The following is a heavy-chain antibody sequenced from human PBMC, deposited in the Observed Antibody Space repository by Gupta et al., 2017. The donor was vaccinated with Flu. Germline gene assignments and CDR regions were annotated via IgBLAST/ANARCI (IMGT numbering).Heavy chain of an antibody. D-gene: IGHD6-13*01. CDR2: IGDAGDS. Sequence: EVQLLESGGGLVQPGGSLRLSCAASGFPFSRFGMSWVRQAPGKGLEWVSGIGDAGDSYYADSVKGRFTISRDNSKNILYVQMDDLRVEDTAVYYCAKETASIGTPVFDSWGQGIRVIVSS. V-gene: IGHV3-23*01. J-gene: IGHJ4*02. CDR3: AKETASIGTPVFDS. CDR1: GFPFSRFG.